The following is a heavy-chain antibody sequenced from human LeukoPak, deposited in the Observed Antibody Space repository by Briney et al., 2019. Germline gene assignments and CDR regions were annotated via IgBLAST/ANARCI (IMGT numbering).Heavy chain of an antibody. V-gene: IGHV1-2*02. CDR1: GYTFTGYY. Sequence: ASVKVSCKASGYTFTGYYMHWVRQAPGQGLEWMGWINPNSGGTNYAQKFQGRVTMTRDTSISTAYMELSRLRSDDTAVYYCARDRGYSYGLYAFDIWGQGTMVIVSS. D-gene: IGHD5-18*01. CDR2: INPNSGGT. J-gene: IGHJ3*02. CDR3: ARDRGYSYGLYAFDI.